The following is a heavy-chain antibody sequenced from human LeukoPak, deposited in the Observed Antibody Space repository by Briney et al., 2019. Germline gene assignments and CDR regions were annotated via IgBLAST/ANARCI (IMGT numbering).Heavy chain of an antibody. D-gene: IGHD2-2*01. CDR3: ARDSGYCTTTNCFHPFDS. Sequence: GASVKVSCKASGYTFTGYHMHWVRQAPGQGLEWMGWIIPNSGATRFAQKFQGRVTMTRDTSISTAYMELSGLRSDDTAVYYCARDSGYCTTTNCFHPFDSWGQGTLVTASS. V-gene: IGHV1-2*02. CDR1: GYTFTGYH. J-gene: IGHJ4*02. CDR2: IIPNSGAT.